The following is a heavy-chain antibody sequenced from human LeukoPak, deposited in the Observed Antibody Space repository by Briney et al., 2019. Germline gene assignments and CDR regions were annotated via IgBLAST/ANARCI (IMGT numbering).Heavy chain of an antibody. J-gene: IGHJ5*02. CDR3: ARHEKTLGYCSSTSCYTKYNWFDP. V-gene: IGHV4-4*09. CDR1: GGSISSYY. D-gene: IGHD2-2*01. Sequence: SETLSPTCTVSGGSISSYYWSWIRQPPGKGLEWIGYIYTSGSTNYNPSLKSRVTISVDTSKNQFSLKLSSVTAADTAVYYCARHEKTLGYCSSTSCYTKYNWFDPWGQGTLVTVSS. CDR2: IYTSGST.